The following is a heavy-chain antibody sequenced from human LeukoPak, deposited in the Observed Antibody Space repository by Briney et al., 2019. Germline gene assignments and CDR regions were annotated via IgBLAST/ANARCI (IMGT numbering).Heavy chain of an antibody. V-gene: IGHV1-46*01. D-gene: IGHD1-26*01. CDR2: INPTGGST. CDR1: GYNFAGYY. J-gene: IGHJ5*02. CDR3: ARDNSVGDNAWWFDP. Sequence: ASVKVSCKASGYNFAGYYIHWVRQAPGQGLEWMGLINPTGGSTGYAQKFQGRVTMTRDMSTSTDYMELSSLRSEDTAIYYCARDNSVGDNAWWFDPWGQGTLVTVSS.